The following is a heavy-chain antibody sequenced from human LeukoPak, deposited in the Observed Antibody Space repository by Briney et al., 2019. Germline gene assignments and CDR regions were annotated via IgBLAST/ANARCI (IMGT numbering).Heavy chain of an antibody. V-gene: IGHV4-59*01. CDR1: GGSISSYY. CDR2: IFYSGIT. Sequence: SETLSLTCTVSGGSISSYYWNWIRQPPGKGLEWIGYIFYSGITNYNPSLKSRVTISVDTSKKQFSLKLTSVTAADTAVYYCAREGGFYRPLDYSGQGTLVTVSS. CDR3: AREGGFYRPLDY. D-gene: IGHD3-3*01. J-gene: IGHJ4*02.